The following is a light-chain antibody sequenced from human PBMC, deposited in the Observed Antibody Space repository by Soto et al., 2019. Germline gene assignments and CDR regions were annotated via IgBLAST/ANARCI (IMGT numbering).Light chain of an antibody. Sequence: DIPMTQSPSSLSASVGDRVTITCRANRGIRNYLAWYQQKPGKVPRLLIYAASTLQSGVPSRFSGSGSGTDFTLTISSLQPDDVASYYCQNYDSAPFTFGPGTKVDIK. CDR2: AAS. V-gene: IGKV1-27*01. CDR1: RGIRNY. J-gene: IGKJ3*01. CDR3: QNYDSAPFT.